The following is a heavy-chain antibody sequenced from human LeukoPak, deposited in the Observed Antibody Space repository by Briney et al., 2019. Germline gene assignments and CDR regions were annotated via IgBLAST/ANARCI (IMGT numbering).Heavy chain of an antibody. Sequence: GGSLRLSCAASGFTFSNYAMSWVRQAPGKGLEWVSSITTNGYITHYADSVKGRFTISRDNSKNTLYLQMNSLRAEDTAVYYCAKEGYNMGFDYWGQGTLVCVSS. D-gene: IGHD1-14*01. CDR3: AKEGYNMGFDY. V-gene: IGHV3-23*01. J-gene: IGHJ4*02. CDR1: GFTFSNYA. CDR2: ITTNGYIT.